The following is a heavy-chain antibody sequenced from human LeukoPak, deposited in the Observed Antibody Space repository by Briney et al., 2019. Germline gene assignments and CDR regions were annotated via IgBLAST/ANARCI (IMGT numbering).Heavy chain of an antibody. CDR1: GLPFSSYT. J-gene: IGHJ5*02. CDR2: ITGGSNYM. D-gene: IGHD2-2*01. CDR3: ARSVVPAGAWFDP. Sequence: GGSVRLSCAASGLPFSSYTMNWVRQAPGRGLEWVSSITGGSNYMYYRDSVKGRFTISRDNARNSLYLEMNSLRADDTAMYFCARSVVPAGAWFDPWGQGTLVIVSS. V-gene: IGHV3-21*01.